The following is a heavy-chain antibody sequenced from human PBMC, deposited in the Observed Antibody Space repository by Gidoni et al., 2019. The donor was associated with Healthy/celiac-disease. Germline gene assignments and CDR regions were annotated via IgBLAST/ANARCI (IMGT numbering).Heavy chain of an antibody. Sequence: EVQLLESGGGLVQPGGSLRLSCAASGFTFRSYAMSWVRQAPGKGLEWVSAISGSGGSTYYADSVKGRFTISRDNSKNTLYLQMNSLRAEDTAVYYCAKGYQDHIVTPLDYWGQGTLVTVSS. J-gene: IGHJ4*02. V-gene: IGHV3-23*01. CDR3: AKGYQDHIVTPLDY. CDR2: ISGSGGST. D-gene: IGHD2-21*01. CDR1: GFTFRSYA.